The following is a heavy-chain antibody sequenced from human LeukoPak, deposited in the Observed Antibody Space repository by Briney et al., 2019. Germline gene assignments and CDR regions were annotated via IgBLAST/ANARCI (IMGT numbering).Heavy chain of an antibody. Sequence: PSETLSLTCAVYGGSFSGYYWSWIRQPPGKGLEWIGEINHSGSTNYSPSLKSRVTISVDTSKNQFSLKLSSVTAADTAVYYCARGGETQWELLYYFDYWGQGTLVTVSS. D-gene: IGHD1-26*01. J-gene: IGHJ4*02. CDR2: INHSGST. CDR1: GGSFSGYY. V-gene: IGHV4-34*01. CDR3: ARGGETQWELLYYFDY.